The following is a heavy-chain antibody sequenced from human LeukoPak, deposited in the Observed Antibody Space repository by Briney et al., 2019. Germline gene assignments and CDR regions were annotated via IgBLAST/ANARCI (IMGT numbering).Heavy chain of an antibody. J-gene: IGHJ6*02. CDR3: ARDRWGTTDDMDV. D-gene: IGHD4-17*01. V-gene: IGHV4-59*01. CDR2: IYYSGST. CDR1: GVSISSYY. Sequence: SETLPLTCTVSGVSISSYYWSWIRQPPGKGLEWIGYIYYSGSTNYNPSLKSRVTISVDTSKNQFSLKLSSVTAADTAVYYCARDRWGTTDDMDVWGQGTTVTVSS.